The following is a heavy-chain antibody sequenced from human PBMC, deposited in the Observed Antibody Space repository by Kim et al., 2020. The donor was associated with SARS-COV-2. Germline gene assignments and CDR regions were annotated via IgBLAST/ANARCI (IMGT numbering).Heavy chain of an antibody. CDR3: VKDYALLTPYYFDS. V-gene: IGHV3-30*02. D-gene: IGHD3-9*01. J-gene: IGHJ4*02. Sequence: GGPVKGRFTISRNNDKKTLYLQMSSLRAEDTDVYYCVKDYALLTPYYFDSWGQGTLVTVSS.